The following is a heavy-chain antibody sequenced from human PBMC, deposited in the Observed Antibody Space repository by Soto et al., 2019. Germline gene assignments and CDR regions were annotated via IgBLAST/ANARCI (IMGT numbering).Heavy chain of an antibody. V-gene: IGHV1-58*01. Sequence: SVKVSCKASGFTFTSSAVQWVRQARGQRLEWIGWIVVGSGNTNYAQKFQERVTITRDMSTSTAYMELSSLGSEDTAVYYCAADRGYPSNGMDVWGQGTTVTVSS. J-gene: IGHJ6*02. CDR2: IVVGSGNT. CDR3: AADRGYPSNGMDV. D-gene: IGHD3-16*01. CDR1: GFTFTSSA.